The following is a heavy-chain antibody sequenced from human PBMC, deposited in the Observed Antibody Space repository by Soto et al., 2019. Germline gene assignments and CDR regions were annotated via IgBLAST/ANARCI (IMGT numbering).Heavy chain of an antibody. D-gene: IGHD1-1*01. J-gene: IGHJ6*02. CDR3: ARELPQRQGRNMDV. V-gene: IGHV4-31*02. CDR2: INHRGSL. Sequence: WTWIRHRPGEGLEWFGYINHRGSLYYNPSLESRVSMSVDTSKSQFSLNLSSVTAADTAVYYCARELPQRQGRNMDVWGQGTTVTVSS.